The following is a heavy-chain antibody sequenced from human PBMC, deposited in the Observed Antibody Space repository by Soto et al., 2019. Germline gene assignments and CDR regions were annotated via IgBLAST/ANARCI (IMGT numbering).Heavy chain of an antibody. Sequence: QVQLVQSGAEVKKPGASVKVSCKASGHLFISYGISWVRQAPGQGLEWMGRISAYNGNTNYAQNLQGRVTITTDTSTSTAYMELRSLRSDDTAVYYCARDLDGSGSYYTDYWGPGTLVTVSS. J-gene: IGHJ4*02. CDR1: GHLFISYG. V-gene: IGHV1-18*01. CDR2: ISAYNGNT. CDR3: ARDLDGSGSYYTDY. D-gene: IGHD3-10*01.